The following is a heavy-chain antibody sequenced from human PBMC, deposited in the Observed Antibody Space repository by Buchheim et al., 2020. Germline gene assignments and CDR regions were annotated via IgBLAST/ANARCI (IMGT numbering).Heavy chain of an antibody. J-gene: IGHJ4*02. V-gene: IGHV1-2*02. Sequence: QVQLVQSGAEVKKPGASVKVSCKASGFTLTGYYMHWVRQAPGQGLEWMGWINPDSGGTNYAQKVQGRVTMTRDTSINIAYMELSSLTSDDSTVYYCARTSSFDYWGQGTL. CDR1: GFTLTGYY. CDR2: INPDSGGT. CDR3: ARTSSFDY.